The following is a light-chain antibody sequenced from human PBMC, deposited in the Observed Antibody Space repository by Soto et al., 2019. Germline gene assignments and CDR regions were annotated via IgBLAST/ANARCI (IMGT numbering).Light chain of an antibody. CDR1: QDISSS. J-gene: IGKJ4*01. V-gene: IGKV1-13*02. CDR2: AAS. CDR3: QQVRSYPST. Sequence: AIPLTQSPSSLSASVGDRVTITCRASQDISSSLAWYQQKPGKAPKLLIFAASILHNGVPSGFSGSGFGTDFTLTLSSLRAEDFATYFCQQVRSYPSTFGGGTRVEV.